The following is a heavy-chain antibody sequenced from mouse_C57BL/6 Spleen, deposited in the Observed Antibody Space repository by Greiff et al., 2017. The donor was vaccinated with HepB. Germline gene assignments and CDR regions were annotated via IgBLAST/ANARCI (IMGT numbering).Heavy chain of an antibody. CDR1: GYTFTDYE. J-gene: IGHJ4*01. D-gene: IGHD1-1*01. V-gene: IGHV1-15*01. Sequence: QVQLQQSGAELVRPGASVTLSCKASGYTFTDYEMHWVKQTPVHGLEWIGAIDPETGGTAYNQKFKGKAILTADKSSSTAYMELRSLTSEDSAVYYCTRVTTQIYYYGSSYAMDYWGQGTSVTVSS. CDR2: IDPETGGT. CDR3: TRVTTQIYYYGSSYAMDY.